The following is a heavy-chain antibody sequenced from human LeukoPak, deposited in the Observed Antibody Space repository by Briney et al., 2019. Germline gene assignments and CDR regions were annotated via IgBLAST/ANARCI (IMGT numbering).Heavy chain of an antibody. J-gene: IGHJ3*02. CDR3: AICLERPPNAFDI. D-gene: IGHD3-16*01. CDR1: GGSISSYY. Sequence: SETLSLTCSVSGGSISSYYWSWIRQPPGKGLEWIGYIYYSGSTNYNPSLKSRVTISVDTSKNQFSLKLSSVTAADTAVYYCAICLERPPNAFDIWGQGTMVTVSS. V-gene: IGHV4-59*01. CDR2: IYYSGST.